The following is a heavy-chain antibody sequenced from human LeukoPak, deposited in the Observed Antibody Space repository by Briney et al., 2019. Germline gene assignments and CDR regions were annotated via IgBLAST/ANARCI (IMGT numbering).Heavy chain of an antibody. J-gene: IGHJ4*02. D-gene: IGHD5-24*01. Sequence: GGSLRLSCAASGLTFRSYAMTWVRQAPGKGLEWVSSISGSGTTAYFADSVKGRFTISRDNSKGSLYLQMNSLRDEDTAIYYCARDRGYNYPFRYFDHWGQGTLVIVSS. CDR1: GLTFRSYA. CDR3: ARDRGYNYPFRYFDH. CDR2: ISGSGTTA. V-gene: IGHV3-23*01.